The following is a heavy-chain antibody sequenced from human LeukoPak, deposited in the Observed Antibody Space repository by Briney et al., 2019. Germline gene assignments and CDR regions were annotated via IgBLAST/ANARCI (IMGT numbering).Heavy chain of an antibody. D-gene: IGHD6-19*01. CDR2: IYYSGST. J-gene: IGHJ3*02. CDR1: GGSISSGGYY. V-gene: IGHV4-31*03. Sequence: SQTLSLTCTVSGGSISSGGYYWSWIRQHPGKGLEWIGYIYYSGSTYYNPSLKSRVTMSVDTSKNQFSLKLSSVTAADTAVYYCARTYSSGWHDAFDIWGQGTMVTVSS. CDR3: ARTYSSGWHDAFDI.